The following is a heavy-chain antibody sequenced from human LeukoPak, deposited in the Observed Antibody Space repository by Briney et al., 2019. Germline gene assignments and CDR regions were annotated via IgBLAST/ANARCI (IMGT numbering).Heavy chain of an antibody. CDR3: ARHLTVTTFFDY. Sequence: SETLSLTCAVSGYSISSGYYWGWIRPPPGKGLEWIGSIYHSGSTYYNPSLKSRVTISVDTSKNQFSLKLSSVTAADTAVYYCARHLTVTTFFDYWGQGTLVTVSS. CDR2: IYHSGST. J-gene: IGHJ4*02. D-gene: IGHD4-17*01. CDR1: GYSISSGYY. V-gene: IGHV4-38-2*01.